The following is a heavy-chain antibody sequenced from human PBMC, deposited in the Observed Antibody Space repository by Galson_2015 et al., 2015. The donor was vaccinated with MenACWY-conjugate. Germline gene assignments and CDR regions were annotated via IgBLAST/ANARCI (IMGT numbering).Heavy chain of an antibody. CDR3: VRPIMTFEAVRNLDY. V-gene: IGHV3-7*01. J-gene: IGHJ4*02. CDR1: GFTFSTYW. D-gene: IGHD2-8*01. Sequence: SLRLSCAASGFTFSTYWMTWVRQAPGKGLGWVANIKYDGSEQYYGDSVRGRFTISRDNAENSLYLQMNSLRPEDTAVYFCVRPIMTFEAVRNLDYRGQGTVVTASS. CDR2: IKYDGSEQ.